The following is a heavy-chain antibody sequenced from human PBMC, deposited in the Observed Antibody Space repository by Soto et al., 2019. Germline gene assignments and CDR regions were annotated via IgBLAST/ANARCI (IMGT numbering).Heavy chain of an antibody. CDR1: GFTFSSHA. J-gene: IGHJ4*02. D-gene: IGHD1-1*01. CDR3: ASSFAGTTGTGIDY. CDR2: ISDDGGNK. V-gene: IGHV3-30-3*01. Sequence: QVQLVESGGGVVQPGRSLRLSCAASGFTFSSHAMHWVRQAPGKGLEWVAVISDDGGNKYYADSVKGRFTISRDNPKNTLYLQMNSLRPEDTAVYYCASSFAGTTGTGIDYWGQGTLVAVSS.